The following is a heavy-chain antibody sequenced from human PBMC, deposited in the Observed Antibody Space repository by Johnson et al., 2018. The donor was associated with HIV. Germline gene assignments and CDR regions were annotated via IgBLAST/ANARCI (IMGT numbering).Heavy chain of an antibody. CDR3: ATSTASDALDI. J-gene: IGHJ3*02. Sequence: HVQLVESGGGVVQPGRSLRLSCAASGFTFSSYAMHWVRQAPGKGLEWVAVISYDGSDKYYADSVKGRFTISRDNSKNTLYVQMNSLRPEDTAVYYCATSTASDALDIWGQGTMVTVSS. D-gene: IGHD1-1*01. CDR1: GFTFSSYA. CDR2: ISYDGSDK. V-gene: IGHV3-30*04.